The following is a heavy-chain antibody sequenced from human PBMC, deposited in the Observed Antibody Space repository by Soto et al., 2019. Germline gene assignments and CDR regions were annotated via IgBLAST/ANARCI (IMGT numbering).Heavy chain of an antibody. CDR2: IIPIFGTA. CDR1: GGTFSSYA. J-gene: IGHJ4*02. D-gene: IGHD6-6*01. CDR3: ARVVDADAGSSSSGSHFDY. Sequence: ASVKVSCKASGGTFSSYAISWVRQAPGQGLEWMGGIIPIFGTANYAQKFQGRVTITADESTSTAYMELSSLRSEDTAVYYCARVVDADAGSSSSGSHFDYWGQGTLVPVSS. V-gene: IGHV1-69*13.